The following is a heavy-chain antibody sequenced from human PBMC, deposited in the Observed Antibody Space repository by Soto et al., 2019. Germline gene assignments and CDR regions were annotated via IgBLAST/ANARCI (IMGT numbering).Heavy chain of an antibody. D-gene: IGHD3-3*01. Sequence: QVQLQESGPGLVKPSGTLSLTCAVSSGSISSSNWWSWVRQPPGKELEWIGEIYHSGSTNYNPSLKSRVTISVDKSKNQFSLKLSSVTAADTAVYYCATLTPRITIFGVVIGNDAFDIWGQGTMVTVSS. CDR3: ATLTPRITIFGVVIGNDAFDI. CDR1: SGSISSSNW. V-gene: IGHV4-4*02. J-gene: IGHJ3*02. CDR2: IYHSGST.